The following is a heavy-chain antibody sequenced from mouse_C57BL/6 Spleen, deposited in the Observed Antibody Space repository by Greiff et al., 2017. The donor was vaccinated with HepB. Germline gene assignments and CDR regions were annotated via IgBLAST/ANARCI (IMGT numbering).Heavy chain of an antibody. CDR3: ARGDPLLLDY. J-gene: IGHJ2*01. CDR1: GYAFSSSW. Sequence: VQLQQSGPELVKPGASVKISCKASGYAFSSSWMNWVKQRPGKGLEWIGRIYPGDGDTNYNGKFKGKATLTADKSSSTAYMQLSSLTSEDSAVYVWARGDPLLLDYWGQGTTLTVSS. V-gene: IGHV1-82*01. CDR2: IYPGDGDT. D-gene: IGHD2-10*01.